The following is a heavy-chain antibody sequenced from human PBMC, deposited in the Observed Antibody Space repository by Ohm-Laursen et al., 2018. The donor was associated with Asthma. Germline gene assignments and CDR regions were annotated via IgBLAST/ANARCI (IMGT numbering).Heavy chain of an antibody. J-gene: IGHJ6*02. D-gene: IGHD3-10*01. CDR2: ISYDGSNK. CDR3: AKAIQIIQGVKIFDYYYYGMDV. CDR1: GFTFSNYG. V-gene: IGHV3-30*18. Sequence: SSLRLSCAASGFTFSNYGFHWVRQAPGKGLEWVAVISYDGSNKYYADSVKGRFTISRDNSKNTLYLQMNSLRAEDTAVYYCAKAIQIIQGVKIFDYYYYGMDVWGQGTTVTVSS.